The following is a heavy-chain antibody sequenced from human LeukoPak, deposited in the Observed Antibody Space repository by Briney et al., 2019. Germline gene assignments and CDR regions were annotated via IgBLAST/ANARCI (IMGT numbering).Heavy chain of an antibody. CDR3: AKDAERGFDFSNSLQS. V-gene: IGHV3-33*06. J-gene: IGHJ4*02. Sequence: PGRSLRLSCTTSGFTFSHYAMHWVRQAPGKGLEWVAVIWNDGSDKYYGDSVKGRFTISRDNSKKTVCLQLSSLRVEDTAVYYCAKDAERGFDFSNSLQSWGQGTLVTVSS. CDR2: IWNDGSDK. D-gene: IGHD4-11*01. CDR1: GFTFSHYA.